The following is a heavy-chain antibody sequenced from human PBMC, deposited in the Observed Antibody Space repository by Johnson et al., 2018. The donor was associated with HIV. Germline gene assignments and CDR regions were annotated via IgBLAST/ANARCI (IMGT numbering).Heavy chain of an antibody. V-gene: IGHV3-66*02. CDR2: IFSVGNT. CDR3: ARDGRDLVTRGSFDV. Sequence: MQLVESGGGLVQHGGSLRLSCAASGFTVSSNYMSWVRQAPGKGLEWVSVIFSVGNTYSADSVKGRFTISRDTSNNMVYLQMDSLRPEDTAVYYCARDGRDLVTRGSFDVWGQGTVVTVSS. CDR1: GFTVSSNY. D-gene: IGHD3-9*01. J-gene: IGHJ3*01.